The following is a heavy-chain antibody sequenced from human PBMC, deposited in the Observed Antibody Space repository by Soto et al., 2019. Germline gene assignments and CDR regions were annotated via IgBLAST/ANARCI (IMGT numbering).Heavy chain of an antibody. V-gene: IGHV1-18*01. CDR2: LRAYNDNT. D-gene: IGHD3-3*01. Sequence: QVQLVQSGAEVKKPGASVKVSCKASGYTFTSYGISWVRQAPGQGLEWMGWLRAYNDNTNYAQKLQGRVTMTTDTSTSTAYMELRSLRSDDTVVYYFARDQGITVFGVVILHDAFDIWGQGTMVTVSS. CDR3: ARDQGITVFGVVILHDAFDI. CDR1: GYTFTSYG. J-gene: IGHJ3*02.